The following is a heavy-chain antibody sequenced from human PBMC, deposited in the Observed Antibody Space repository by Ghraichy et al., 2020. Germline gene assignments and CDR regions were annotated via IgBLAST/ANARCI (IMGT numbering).Heavy chain of an antibody. V-gene: IGHV3-30*02. J-gene: IGHJ6*02. D-gene: IGHD1-14*01. CDR2: IRYDGSNK. Sequence: GGSLRLSCAASGFTFSSYGMHWVRQAPGKGLEWVAFIRYDGSNKYYADSVKGRFTISRDNSKNTLYLQMNSLRAEDTAVYYCAKDPSDQNQARYYYYYGMDVWGQGTTVTVSS. CDR1: GFTFSSYG. CDR3: AKDPSDQNQARYYYYYGMDV.